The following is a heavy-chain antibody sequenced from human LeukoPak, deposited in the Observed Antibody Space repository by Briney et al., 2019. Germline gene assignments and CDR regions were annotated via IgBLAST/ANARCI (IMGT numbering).Heavy chain of an antibody. J-gene: IGHJ4*02. CDR3: AIWNYYDSSGYWPFDY. CDR1: GGTFSSYA. V-gene: IGHV1-69*13. Sequence: SVKVSCKASGGTFSSYAISWVRQAPGQGLEWMGGIIPIFGTANYAQKFQGRVTITADESTTTAYMELSSLRSEDTAVYYCAIWNYYDSSGYWPFDYWGQGTLVTVSS. CDR2: IIPIFGTA. D-gene: IGHD3-22*01.